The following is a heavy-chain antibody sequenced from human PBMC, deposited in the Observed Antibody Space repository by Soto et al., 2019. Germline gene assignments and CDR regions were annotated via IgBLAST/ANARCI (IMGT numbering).Heavy chain of an antibody. D-gene: IGHD3-9*01. J-gene: IGHJ4*02. CDR3: TTGIYYDILTGYHNVAY. CDR1: GFNLSHPW. CDR2: IKSKTDGGTA. Sequence: GGSLRLSCVASGFNLSHPWMTWVRQAAGKGLEWVGRIKSKTDGGTADYAAPVKGRATISRDDSKNTVYLQMNGLKTEDTAVYYCTTGIYYDILTGYHNVAYWGQGALVTVSS. V-gene: IGHV3-15*01.